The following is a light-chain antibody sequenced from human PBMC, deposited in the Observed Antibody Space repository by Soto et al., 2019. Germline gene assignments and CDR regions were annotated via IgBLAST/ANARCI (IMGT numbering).Light chain of an antibody. CDR3: GTCDRRSVV. CDR1: SSNIGENY. J-gene: IGLJ2*01. V-gene: IGLV1-51*01. Sequence: QSVLTQPPSVSAAPGQKVTISCSGSSSNIGENYVSWYQQFPGTAPKLLIYENNKRPSGIPDRFSASKSGTSATLGITGLQTGDEAGSYCGTCDRRSVVFGGGTKLTVL. CDR2: ENN.